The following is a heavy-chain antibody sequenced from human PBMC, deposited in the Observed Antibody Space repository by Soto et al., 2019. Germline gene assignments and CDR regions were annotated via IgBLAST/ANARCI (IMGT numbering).Heavy chain of an antibody. V-gene: IGHV5-51*01. CDR1: GYSFTSYW. D-gene: IGHD6-6*01. CDR3: ARPQSTSIAARPGAAFDI. J-gene: IGHJ3*02. Sequence: GESLKISCKGSGYSFTSYWIGWVRQMPGKGLEWMGIIYPGDSDTRYSPSFQGQVTISADKSISTAYLQWSSLKASDTAMYYCARPQSTSIAARPGAAFDIWGQGTMVTVSS. CDR2: IYPGDSDT.